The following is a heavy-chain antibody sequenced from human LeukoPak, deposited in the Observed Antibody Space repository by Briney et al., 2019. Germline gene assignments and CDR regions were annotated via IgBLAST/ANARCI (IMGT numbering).Heavy chain of an antibody. CDR2: LKSKSHGGTT. Sequence: PGGSLRLSCAVSGFTFKDAWMNWVRQAPGKGLEWIGRLKSKSHGGTTDYATSVKGRFTISRDDSKNTLYLQMDSLRTEDTATYYCNIDRDCNDGSCNRPPYYYGVGVWGQGTTVTVSS. D-gene: IGHD2-15*01. CDR1: GFTFKDAW. J-gene: IGHJ6*02. CDR3: NIDRDCNDGSCNRPPYYYGVGV. V-gene: IGHV3-15*07.